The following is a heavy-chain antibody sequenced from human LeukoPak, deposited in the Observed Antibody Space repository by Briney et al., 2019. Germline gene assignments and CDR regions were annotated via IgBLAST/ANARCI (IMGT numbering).Heavy chain of an antibody. D-gene: IGHD2-15*01. J-gene: IGHJ4*02. V-gene: IGHV4-30-2*01. Sequence: SETLSLTCAVSGGSISSGGYSWSWIRQPPGKGLEWIGYIYHSGSTYYNPSLKSRVTISVDRSKNQFSLRLGSVTAADTAVYYCARDSCSGGSCHLDYWGQGTLVTVSS. CDR1: GGSISSGGYS. CDR3: ARDSCSGGSCHLDY. CDR2: IYHSGST.